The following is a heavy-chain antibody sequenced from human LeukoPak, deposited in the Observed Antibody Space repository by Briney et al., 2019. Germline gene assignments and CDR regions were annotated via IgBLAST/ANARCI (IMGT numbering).Heavy chain of an antibody. D-gene: IGHD1-1*01. CDR1: GFTFDDFA. CDR3: SRDSHGDDVYDY. J-gene: IGHJ4*02. Sequence: GGSLRLSCTVSGFTFDDFAMTWVRQAPGKGLEWVGFIRRRAYGGTTDYAASVKGRFSISIDESKNIAYLQMNSLKTEDTAMYFCSRDSHGDDVYDYWGQGTLVTVSP. CDR2: IRRRAYGGTT. V-gene: IGHV3-49*04.